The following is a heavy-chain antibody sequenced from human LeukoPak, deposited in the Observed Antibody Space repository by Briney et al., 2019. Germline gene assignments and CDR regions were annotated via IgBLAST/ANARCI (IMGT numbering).Heavy chain of an antibody. CDR1: VGTFSSYA. CDR2: IIPIFGTA. D-gene: IGHD1-1*01. CDR3: ARGPELERFDY. Sequence: SVKVSCTTSVGTFSSYAVSWVRQAPGQGLEWMGGIIPIFGTANYAQKFQGRVTITTDESTTTAYMELSSLRSEDTAVYYCARGPELERFDYWGQGTLVSVSS. V-gene: IGHV1-69*05. J-gene: IGHJ4*02.